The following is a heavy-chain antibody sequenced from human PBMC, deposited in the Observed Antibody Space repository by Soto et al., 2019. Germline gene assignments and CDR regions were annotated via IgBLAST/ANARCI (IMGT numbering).Heavy chain of an antibody. V-gene: IGHV3-53*04. J-gene: IGHJ6*03. D-gene: IGHD3-3*01. CDR1: GFSVSSNF. CDR2: IYGGGRT. CDR3: ARMLGRVAIIYYYYYMDV. Sequence: EAQVVESGGGLVQPGGSLRLSCAASGFSVSSNFMSWVRQAPGKGLEWASGIYGGGRTYYADSVKVRFTISRQNYKNALYLQMNRLRAEDTAVYCCARMLGRVAIIYYYYYMDVWGKGATVTV.